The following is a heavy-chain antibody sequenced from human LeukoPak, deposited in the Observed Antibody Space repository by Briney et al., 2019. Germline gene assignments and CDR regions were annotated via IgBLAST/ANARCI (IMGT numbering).Heavy chain of an antibody. V-gene: IGHV3-30*18. CDR2: TSYDGHNK. D-gene: IGHD2-8*02. Sequence: PGRSLRLSCAASGFTFFTYGMDWVRQAPGKGLEWVAVTSYDGHNKYYVDSVQGRFTIFRGNSMKTVYLQMNNLRADDTAVYYCAKDLLLAPPIEFYYYHGVDVWGQGTTVTVSS. CDR3: AKDLLLAPPIEFYYYHGVDV. J-gene: IGHJ6*02. CDR1: GFTFFTYG.